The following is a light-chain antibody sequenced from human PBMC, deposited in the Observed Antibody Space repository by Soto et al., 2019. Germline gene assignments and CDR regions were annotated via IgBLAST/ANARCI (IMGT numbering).Light chain of an antibody. CDR2: EGS. CDR3: SSYTSTSTLV. V-gene: IGLV2-14*02. CDR1: TSDVGNYNY. Sequence: QSVLTQPASVSGSPGQSITISCAGTTSDVGNYNYISWYQQHPGKAPKLLISEGSKRPSGVSSRFSGYKSGNTASLTISGLQAEDEADYYCSSYTSTSTLVFGGGTKLTVL. J-gene: IGLJ2*01.